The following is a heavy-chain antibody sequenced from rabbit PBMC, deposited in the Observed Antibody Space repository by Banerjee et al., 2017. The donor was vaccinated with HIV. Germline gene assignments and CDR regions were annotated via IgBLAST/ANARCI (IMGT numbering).Heavy chain of an antibody. CDR1: GFDFSSYY. D-gene: IGHD7-1*01. J-gene: IGHJ4*01. CDR2: IYPDYGST. V-gene: IGHV1S7*01. CDR3: ARYVDSTADLGL. Sequence: QLKESGGGLVQPGGSLKLSCKASGFDFSSYYMSWVRQAPGKGLEWIAYIYPDYGSTHYASWVNGRFTISLDNAQNTVTLQVTSLTAADTATYFCARYVDSTADLGLWGPALVTVS.